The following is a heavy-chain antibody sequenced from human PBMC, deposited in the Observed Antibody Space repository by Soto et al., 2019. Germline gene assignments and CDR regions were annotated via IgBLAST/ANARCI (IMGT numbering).Heavy chain of an antibody. J-gene: IGHJ6*02. CDR3: AKDRGGSYRSYYYYGMDG. V-gene: IGHV3-23*01. Sequence: PGGSLRLSCAASGFTFSSYAMSWVRQAPGKGLEWVSAISGSGGSTYYADSVKGRFTISRDNSKNTLYLQMNSLRAEDTAVYYCAKDRGGSYRSYYYYGMDGWGQGTTVTVSS. CDR2: ISGSGGST. D-gene: IGHD1-26*01. CDR1: GFTFSSYA.